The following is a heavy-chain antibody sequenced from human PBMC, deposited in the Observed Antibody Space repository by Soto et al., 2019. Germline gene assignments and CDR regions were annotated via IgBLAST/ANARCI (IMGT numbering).Heavy chain of an antibody. D-gene: IGHD2-15*01. CDR3: ARYCSGGSCQSS. CDR2: IIPILGIA. V-gene: IGHV1-69*02. Sequence: SVKVSCKASGGTFSSYTISWVRQAPGQGLEWMGRIIPILGIANYAQKFQGRVTITADKSTSTAYMGLSSLRSEDTAVYYCARYCSGGSCQSSWGQGTLVTVSS. CDR1: GGTFSSYT. J-gene: IGHJ5*02.